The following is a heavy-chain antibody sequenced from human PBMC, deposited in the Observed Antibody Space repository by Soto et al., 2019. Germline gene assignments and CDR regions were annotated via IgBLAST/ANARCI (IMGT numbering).Heavy chain of an antibody. CDR3: ARVVDIVLVPAAMFGPTTYYYYGMDV. Sequence: ASVKVSCKASGVTFSSYAISWVRQAPGQGLEWMGGIIPIFGTANYAQKFQGRVTITADESTSTAYMELSSLRSEDTAVYYCARVVDIVLVPAAMFGPTTYYYYGMDVWGQGTTVTVSS. CDR2: IIPIFGTA. CDR1: GVTFSSYA. V-gene: IGHV1-69*13. D-gene: IGHD2-2*01. J-gene: IGHJ6*02.